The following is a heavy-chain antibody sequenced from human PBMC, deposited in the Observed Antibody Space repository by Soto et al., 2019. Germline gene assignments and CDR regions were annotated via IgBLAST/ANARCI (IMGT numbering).Heavy chain of an antibody. Sequence: EVQLLESGGGLVQPGGSLRLSCAASGFTFSSYAMSWVRQAPGKGLEWVSAISGSGGSTDYADSVKGRFTISRDNSKNTLYVQENSLRADDTVVYYCAKENGYSSTWFECGYWGQGTLVTVSS. V-gene: IGHV3-23*01. CDR1: GFTFSSYA. CDR3: AKENGYSSTWFECGY. D-gene: IGHD6-13*01. J-gene: IGHJ4*02. CDR2: ISGSGGST.